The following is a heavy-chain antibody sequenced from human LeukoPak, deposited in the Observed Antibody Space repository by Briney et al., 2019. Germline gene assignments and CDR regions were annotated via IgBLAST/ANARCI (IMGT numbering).Heavy chain of an antibody. CDR1: GFTFSDYY. J-gene: IGHJ4*02. CDR3: ARVPLDYYGSGSSVYYFDY. V-gene: IGHV3-11*04. CDR2: ISSSGSTI. Sequence: GGSLRLSCAASGFTFSDYYMSWIRQAPGKGLEWVSYISSSGSTIYYADSVKGRFTISRDNAKNSLYLQMNSLRAEDTAVYYCARVPLDYYGSGSSVYYFDYWGQGTLVTVSS. D-gene: IGHD3-10*01.